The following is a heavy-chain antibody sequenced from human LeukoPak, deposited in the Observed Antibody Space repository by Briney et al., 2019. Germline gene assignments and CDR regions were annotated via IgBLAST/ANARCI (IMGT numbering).Heavy chain of an antibody. D-gene: IGHD1-26*01. CDR1: GYTLTELS. V-gene: IGHV1-24*01. CDR2: FDPEDGET. CDR3: ATDSDSGSYSYAFDI. J-gene: IGHJ3*02. Sequence: ASVKVSCKVSGYTLTELSMHWVRQAPGKGLEWMGGFDPEDGETIYAQKFQGRVTMTEDTSTDTAYMELSSLRSEDTAVYYCATDSDSGSYSYAFDIWGQGTMVTVSS.